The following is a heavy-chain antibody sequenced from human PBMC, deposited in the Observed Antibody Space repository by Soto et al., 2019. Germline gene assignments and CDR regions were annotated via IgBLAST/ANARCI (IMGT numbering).Heavy chain of an antibody. CDR3: ARALLRYFDWSPSSWFVP. D-gene: IGHD3-9*01. CDR2: INHSGST. V-gene: IGHV4-34*01. CDR1: GGSFSGYY. Sequence: PSETLSLTCTVCGGSFSGYYWSWIRQPPGKGLEWIGEINHSGSTNYNPSLKSRVTISVDTSKNQFSLKLSSVTAADTAVYYCARALLRYFDWSPSSWFVPWGQGTLVTVSS. J-gene: IGHJ5*02.